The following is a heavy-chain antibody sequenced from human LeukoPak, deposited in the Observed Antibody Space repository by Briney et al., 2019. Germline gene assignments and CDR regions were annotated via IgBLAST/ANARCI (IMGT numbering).Heavy chain of an antibody. Sequence: SETLSLTCTVSGGSISSYYWSWIRQPPGKGLEWIGYIYYSGSTNYNPSLKSRVTISVDTSKNQFSLKLSSVTAADTAVYYCARATDSGGHEFDSWGQGTLVTVSS. CDR2: IYYSGST. V-gene: IGHV4-59*01. CDR3: ARATDSGGHEFDS. J-gene: IGHJ4*02. CDR1: GGSISSYY. D-gene: IGHD5-12*01.